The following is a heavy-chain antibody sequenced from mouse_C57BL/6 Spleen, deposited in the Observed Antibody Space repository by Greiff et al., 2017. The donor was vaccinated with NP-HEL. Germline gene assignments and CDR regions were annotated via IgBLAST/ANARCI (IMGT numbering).Heavy chain of an antibody. CDR3: ARRITTVRGFAY. D-gene: IGHD1-1*01. J-gene: IGHJ3*01. CDR2: IYPGSGST. CDR1: GYTFTSYW. V-gene: IGHV1-55*01. Sequence: QVQLQQSGAELVKPGASVKMSCKASGYTFTSYWITWVKQRPGQGLEWIGDIYPGSGSTNYNEKFKSKATLTVDTSSSTAYMQLSSLTSEDSAVYYCARRITTVRGFAYWGQGTLVTVSA.